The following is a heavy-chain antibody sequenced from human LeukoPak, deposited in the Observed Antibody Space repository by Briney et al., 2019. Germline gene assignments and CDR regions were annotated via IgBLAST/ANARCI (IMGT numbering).Heavy chain of an antibody. J-gene: IGHJ4*02. Sequence: ASVKVSCKASGYTFTSYGISWVRQAPGQGIEWMGWISAYNGNTNYAQKLQGRVTMTTDTSTSTAYMELRSLRSDDTAVYYCARDRPYYYGSGSYYPPTFDYWGQGTLVTVSS. CDR3: ARDRPYYYGSGSYYPPTFDY. CDR1: GYTFTSYG. V-gene: IGHV1-18*01. CDR2: ISAYNGNT. D-gene: IGHD3-10*01.